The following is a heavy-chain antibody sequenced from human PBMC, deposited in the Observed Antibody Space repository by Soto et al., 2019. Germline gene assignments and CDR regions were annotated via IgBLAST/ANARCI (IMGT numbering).Heavy chain of an antibody. D-gene: IGHD1-26*01. CDR3: ARARMFSGAHHDY. CDR2: ITPYNGNA. V-gene: IGHV1-18*04. J-gene: IGHJ4*02. CDR1: GYTFTNFG. Sequence: QVHLVQSGAVVENPGASVKVSCKASGYTFTNFGINWVRQAPGQGLQWMGCITPYNGNANYPQKHQEILTITTDTSTNTAYLELRSLRSDDTAVYFCARARMFSGAHHDYWGQGTRVTVAA.